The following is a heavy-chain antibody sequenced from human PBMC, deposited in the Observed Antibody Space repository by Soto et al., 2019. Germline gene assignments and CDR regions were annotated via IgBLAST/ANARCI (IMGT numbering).Heavy chain of an antibody. D-gene: IGHD6-19*01. CDR2: INSDGSTT. CDR1: GFTFSDHW. Sequence: GGSLRLSCAASGFTFSDHWMHWVRQVPGKGLVWVARINSDGSTTTYADSVKGRFTISRANARNTLYLQMDSLRAGDTALYYCARGYSSGPDYWGQGPLVTVSS. J-gene: IGHJ4*02. V-gene: IGHV3-74*01. CDR3: ARGYSSGPDY.